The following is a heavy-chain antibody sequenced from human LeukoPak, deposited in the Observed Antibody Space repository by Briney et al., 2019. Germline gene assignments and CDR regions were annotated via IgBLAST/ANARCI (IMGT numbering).Heavy chain of an antibody. Sequence: GASVKVSCKASGSTFTKYIIHWVRQAPGQGFEWVGGIDPNGGRTFHAQKFQDRVTSTRDLSPTTVYMELSSLREEDTAVYYCMRALTISGIGPPPAWGQGTLLTVSS. CDR3: MRALTISGIGPPPA. V-gene: IGHV1-46*01. CDR1: GSTFTKYI. CDR2: IDPNGGRT. D-gene: IGHD3-3*01. J-gene: IGHJ5*02.